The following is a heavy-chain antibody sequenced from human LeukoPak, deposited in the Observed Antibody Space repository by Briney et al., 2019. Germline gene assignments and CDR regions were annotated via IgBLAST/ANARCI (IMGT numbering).Heavy chain of an antibody. CDR2: IYYSGST. J-gene: IGHJ5*02. D-gene: IGHD3-10*01. CDR1: GGSISSYY. V-gene: IGHV4-59*01. CDR3: ARGGYYGSGNDFRFDP. Sequence: IPSETLSLTCTVSGGSISSYYWTWIRQPPGKGLEWIGYIYYSGSTNYKPSLKSRVTISVDTSKNQFSLKLSSVTAADTAVYYCARGGYYGSGNDFRFDPWGQGTLVTVSS.